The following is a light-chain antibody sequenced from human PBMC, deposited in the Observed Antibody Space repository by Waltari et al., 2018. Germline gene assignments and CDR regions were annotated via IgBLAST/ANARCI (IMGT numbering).Light chain of an antibody. Sequence: DIVMTQSPDSLAVSLGERATINCQPSQSVFYSHNSKNYLAWYQQKPGQPPKLLIYGASARESGVPDRFSGSGSGTDFTLTISNLQAADVAVYYCQQYYSTLVTFGGGTKVEIK. V-gene: IGKV4-1*01. CDR3: QQYYSTLVT. CDR2: GAS. J-gene: IGKJ4*01. CDR1: QSVFYSHNSKNY.